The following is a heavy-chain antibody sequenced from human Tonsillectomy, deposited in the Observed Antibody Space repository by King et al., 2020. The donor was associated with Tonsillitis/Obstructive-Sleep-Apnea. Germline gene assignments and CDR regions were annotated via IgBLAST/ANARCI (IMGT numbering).Heavy chain of an antibody. CDR1: GGSIRSSSYY. CDR2: IYYSGST. D-gene: IGHD3-22*01. Sequence: QLQESGPGLVKPSEPLSLTCTVSGGSIRSSSYYWGWIRQPPGKGLEWIGSIYYSGSTYYNPSLKSRVTISVDTSKNQFSLKLSSVTAADTAVYYCARQDGDYYDSSGYGPHYFDYWGQGTLVTVSS. CDR3: ARQDGDYYDSSGYGPHYFDY. V-gene: IGHV4-39*01. J-gene: IGHJ4*02.